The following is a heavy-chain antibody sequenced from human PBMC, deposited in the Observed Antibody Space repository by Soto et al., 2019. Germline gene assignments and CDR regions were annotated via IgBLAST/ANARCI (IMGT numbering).Heavy chain of an antibody. CDR1: GGSISGSSW. CDR3: ARDPGRAVALD. Sequence: SETLSFTCSVSGGSISGSSWWSCIRQSPGKGLEWIGEIYHSGSTNYNPSLKSRVSISVDTSKNQFSLEIYSVTASDTAIYYCARDPGRAVALDWGEGTLVTSPQ. D-gene: IGHD6-19*01. CDR2: IYHSGST. J-gene: IGHJ4*02. V-gene: IGHV4-4*02.